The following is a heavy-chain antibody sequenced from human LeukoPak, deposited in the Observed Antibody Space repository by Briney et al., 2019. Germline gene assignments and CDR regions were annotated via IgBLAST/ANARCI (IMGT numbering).Heavy chain of an antibody. Sequence: SETLSLTCTVSGGSISSYYWSWIRQPPGKGLEWIGYIYYSGSTNYNPSLKSRVTISVGTSKNQFSLKLSSVTAADTAVYYCARTSYLYYYDSSGYYYFDYWGQGTLVTVSS. CDR2: IYYSGST. J-gene: IGHJ4*02. D-gene: IGHD3-22*01. CDR3: ARTSYLYYYDSSGYYYFDY. V-gene: IGHV4-59*01. CDR1: GGSISSYY.